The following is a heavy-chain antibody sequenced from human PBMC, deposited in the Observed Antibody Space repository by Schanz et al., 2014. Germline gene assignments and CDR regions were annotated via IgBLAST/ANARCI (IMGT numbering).Heavy chain of an antibody. CDR3: ARVRYDILTDYYTEYYFDS. CDR2: ISRSSGRI. Sequence: VLLVESGGGLIQPGGSLRLSCAASGFTVTSYYMSWVRQAPGRGLEWVSSISRSSGRIYYSDSVKGRFTISRDNAKNLVYLQMNSLRAEDTAVYYCARVRYDILTDYYTEYYFDSWGQGTLVAVSS. CDR1: GFTVTSYY. D-gene: IGHD3-9*01. V-gene: IGHV3-21*06. J-gene: IGHJ4*02.